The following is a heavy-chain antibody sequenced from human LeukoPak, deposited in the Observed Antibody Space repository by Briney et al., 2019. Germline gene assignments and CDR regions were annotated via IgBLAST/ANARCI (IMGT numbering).Heavy chain of an antibody. D-gene: IGHD3-10*01. Sequence: GGSLRLSCAASGFTFSSYAMSWVRQAPGRGLEWVSAISGSGGSTYYADSVKGRFTISRDNSKNTLYLQMNSLRAEDTAVYYCARGLYGSGSSYYYYGMDVWGQGTTVTVSS. J-gene: IGHJ6*02. CDR2: ISGSGGST. CDR3: ARGLYGSGSSYYYYGMDV. CDR1: GFTFSSYA. V-gene: IGHV3-23*01.